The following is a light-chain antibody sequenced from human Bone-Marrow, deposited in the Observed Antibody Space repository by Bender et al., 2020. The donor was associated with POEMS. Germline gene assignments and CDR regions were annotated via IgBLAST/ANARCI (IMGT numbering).Light chain of an antibody. CDR2: QDN. Sequence: SYEVTQPPSVSVSPGQTASITCSGDKLGDKYISWYQQKTGQSPVLVIYQDNQRPSGIPERFSGSNSGNTATLTISGTQAMDEADYYCQAWDSNTWVFGGGTKVTVL. CDR1: KLGDKY. CDR3: QAWDSNTWV. J-gene: IGLJ3*02. V-gene: IGLV3-1*01.